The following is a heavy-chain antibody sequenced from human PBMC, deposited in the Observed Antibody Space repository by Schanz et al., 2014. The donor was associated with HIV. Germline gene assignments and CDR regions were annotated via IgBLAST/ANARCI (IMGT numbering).Heavy chain of an antibody. Sequence: QVQLVQSGAEVKKPGASVKVSCKASGYNFTSYDINWVRQATGQGLEWMGWMNPNSEYTGYARKFQGRVSMTRHTPTSTAYMELSSLRSEDTAVYYCARMSPSSTSYGDAFDVWGQGTMITVSS. D-gene: IGHD2-2*01. J-gene: IGHJ3*01. CDR2: MNPNSEYT. V-gene: IGHV1-8*01. CDR3: ARMSPSSTSYGDAFDV. CDR1: GYNFTSYD.